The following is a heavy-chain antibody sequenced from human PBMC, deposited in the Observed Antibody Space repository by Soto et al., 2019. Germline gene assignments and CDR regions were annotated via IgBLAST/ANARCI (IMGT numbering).Heavy chain of an antibody. CDR3: ARGGWFGESYYFDY. CDR1: GYTFTNYY. CDR2: ISPRTGGT. J-gene: IGHJ4*02. D-gene: IGHD3-10*01. V-gene: IGHV1-2*02. Sequence: SVKVSCKASGYTFTNYYLHWVRQAPGQGLEWMGWISPRTGGTKYAQTFQGRVTLTRDTSITTAYMELSSLRSDDTAVYYCARGGWFGESYYFDYWGQGTLVTVSS.